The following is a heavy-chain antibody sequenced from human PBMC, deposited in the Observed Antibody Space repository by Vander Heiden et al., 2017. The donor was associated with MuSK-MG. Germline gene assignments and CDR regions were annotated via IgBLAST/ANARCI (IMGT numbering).Heavy chain of an antibody. Sequence: QVQLVQSGAEVKKPGASVKVSCKASGYTFTSYDINWVRQATGQGLEWMGWMNPNSGNTGYAQKFQGRVTMTRNTSISTAYMELSSLRSEDTAVYYCARRVTYYYDSSGYPDAFDIWCEGTMVTVSS. D-gene: IGHD3-22*01. CDR3: ARRVTYYYDSSGYPDAFDI. J-gene: IGHJ3*02. V-gene: IGHV1-8*01. CDR2: MNPNSGNT. CDR1: GYTFTSYD.